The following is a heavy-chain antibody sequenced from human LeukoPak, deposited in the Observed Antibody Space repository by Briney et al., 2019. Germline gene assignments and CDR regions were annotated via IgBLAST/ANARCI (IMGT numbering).Heavy chain of an antibody. CDR3: ATMGDSSAFPRFDS. Sequence: SETLSLTCTVSGGCFRGYYWSWLRQPPGKGLEWIGYIYYGGSTQYNPSLKSRVTISVDTSKNQFSLKLSSVTAADTAVYYCATMGDSSAFPRFDSWGQGTLVTVSS. V-gene: IGHV4-59*08. J-gene: IGHJ4*02. CDR1: GGCFRGYY. D-gene: IGHD3-22*01. CDR2: IYYGGST.